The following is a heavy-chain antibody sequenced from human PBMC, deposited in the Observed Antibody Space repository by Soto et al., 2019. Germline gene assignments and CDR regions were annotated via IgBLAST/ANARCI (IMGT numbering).Heavy chain of an antibody. Sequence: GGSLRLSCAASGFTFSNYAMTWVRQAPGKGLEWVSGLNGSGGSTSSADSVKGRFAISRDNSKNTLYLQMNSLRAEDTAVYYCAKDSDDSSGYYGYWGQGTLVTVSS. V-gene: IGHV3-23*01. CDR2: LNGSGGST. J-gene: IGHJ4*02. CDR3: AKDSDDSSGYYGY. D-gene: IGHD3-22*01. CDR1: GFTFSNYA.